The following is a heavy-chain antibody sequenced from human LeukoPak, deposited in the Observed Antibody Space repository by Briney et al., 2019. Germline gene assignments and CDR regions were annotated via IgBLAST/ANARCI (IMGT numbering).Heavy chain of an antibody. CDR2: IYYSGST. V-gene: IGHV4-38-2*02. D-gene: IGHD3/OR15-3a*01. CDR1: GYSISSGYY. J-gene: IGHJ5*02. Sequence: SETLSLTCTVSGYSISSGYYWGWIRPPPGKGLEWIGSIYYSGSTYYNPSLKSRVTISVDTSKNQFSLKLSSVTAADTAVYYCARIWTGGNNWFDPWGQGTLVTVSS. CDR3: ARIWTGGNNWFDP.